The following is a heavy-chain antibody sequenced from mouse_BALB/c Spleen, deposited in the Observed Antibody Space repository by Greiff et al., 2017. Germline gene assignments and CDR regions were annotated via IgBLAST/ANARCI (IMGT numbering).Heavy chain of an antibody. J-gene: IGHJ2*01. CDR1: GFAFSSYD. Sequence: EVKVVESGGGLVKPGGSLKLSCAASGFAFSSYDMSWVRQTPEKRLEWVAYISSGGGSTYYPDTVKGRFTISRDNAKNTLYLQMSSLKSEDTAMYYCARHEYGNFYFDYWGQGTTLTVSS. D-gene: IGHD2-10*02. V-gene: IGHV5-12-1*01. CDR2: ISSGGGST. CDR3: ARHEYGNFYFDY.